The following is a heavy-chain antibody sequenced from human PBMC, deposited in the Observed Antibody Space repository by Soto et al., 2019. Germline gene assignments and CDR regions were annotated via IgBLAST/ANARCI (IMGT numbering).Heavy chain of an antibody. Sequence: GGSLRLSCAASGFTFSSYSMNWVRQAPGKGLEWVSYISSSSSTIYYADSVKGRFTISRDNAKNSLYLQMNSLRAEDTAVYYCARDPQWYYKDVWGKGTTVTVSS. J-gene: IGHJ6*03. D-gene: IGHD6-19*01. V-gene: IGHV3-48*01. CDR2: ISSSSSTI. CDR3: ARDPQWYYKDV. CDR1: GFTFSSYS.